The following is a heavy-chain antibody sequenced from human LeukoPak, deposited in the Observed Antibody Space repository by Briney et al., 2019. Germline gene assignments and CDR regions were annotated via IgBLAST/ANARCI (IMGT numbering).Heavy chain of an antibody. CDR1: GFTFSSYS. Sequence: GGSLRLSCAASGFTFSSYSMNWVRQAPGKGLEWVSSISSSSSYIYYADSVKGRFAISRDNDKNSVYLQMNSLRDEDTAVYYCTRSVLPAAAWFDPWGQGTLVTVSS. J-gene: IGHJ5*02. CDR3: TRSVLPAAAWFDP. D-gene: IGHD2-2*01. CDR2: ISSSSSYI. V-gene: IGHV3-21*01.